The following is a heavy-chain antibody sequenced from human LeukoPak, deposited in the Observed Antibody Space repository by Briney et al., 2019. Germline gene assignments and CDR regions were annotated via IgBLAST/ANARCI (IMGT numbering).Heavy chain of an antibody. CDR2: IYYSGST. CDR1: GGSIRISSYY. D-gene: IGHD6-13*01. CDR3: VRVRAAAVPYYFDY. Sequence: PSETLSLTCTVSGGSIRISSYYWGWLRQPPGKGLEWFGSIYYSGSTYNNPSLKSRVTISVATSRNQFSLKVTSVTAADAAVYYCVRVRAAAVPYYFDYWGQGTLVTVSS. V-gene: IGHV4-39*07. J-gene: IGHJ4*02.